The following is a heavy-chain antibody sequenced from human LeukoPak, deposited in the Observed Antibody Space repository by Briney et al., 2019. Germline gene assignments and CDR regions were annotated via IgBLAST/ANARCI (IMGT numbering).Heavy chain of an antibody. J-gene: IGHJ4*02. D-gene: IGHD3-10*01. CDR1: GFTFRSDA. Sequence: GWSLTLSCAASGFTFRSDAMHWVRQAPGKGLEWVAVISYDGSNKYYADSVKGRFTISRDNSKNTLYLQMNSLRAEDTAVYYCARSRYYRSGSYYFDYWGQGTLVTVSP. CDR3: ARSRYYRSGSYYFDY. CDR2: ISYDGSNK. V-gene: IGHV3-30*04.